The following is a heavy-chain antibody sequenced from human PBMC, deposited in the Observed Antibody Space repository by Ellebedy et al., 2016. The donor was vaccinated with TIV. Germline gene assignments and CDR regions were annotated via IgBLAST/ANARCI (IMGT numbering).Heavy chain of an antibody. CDR2: TSNDGNNK. Sequence: GESLKISXAASGFTFSSLAMHWVRQAPGKGLEWVAVTSNDGNNKYYSDSVKGRFSISRDNSKNTLHLQMNSLRAEDTAVYYCARAVDSGRDMDVWGQGTTVIVSS. CDR1: GFTFSSLA. J-gene: IGHJ6*02. D-gene: IGHD1-26*01. V-gene: IGHV3-30-3*01. CDR3: ARAVDSGRDMDV.